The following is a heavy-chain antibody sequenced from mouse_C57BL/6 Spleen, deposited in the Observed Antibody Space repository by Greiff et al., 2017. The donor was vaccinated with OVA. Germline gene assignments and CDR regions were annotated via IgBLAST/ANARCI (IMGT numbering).Heavy chain of an antibody. CDR3: TLYYYVSSPAWFAY. CDR1: GFNIKDYY. J-gene: IGHJ3*01. Sequence: EVQLQQSGAELVRPGASVKLSCTASGFNIKDYYMHWVKQRPEQGLEWIGRIDPEDGDTAYAPKFQGKATMTADTSSNTAYLHLSSLTSEDTAVYYCTLYYYVSSPAWFAYWGQGTLVTVSA. V-gene: IGHV14-1*01. CDR2: IDPEDGDT. D-gene: IGHD1-1*01.